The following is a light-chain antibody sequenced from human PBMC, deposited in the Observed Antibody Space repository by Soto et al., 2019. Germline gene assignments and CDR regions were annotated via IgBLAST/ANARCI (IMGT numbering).Light chain of an antibody. CDR3: QQSYNTPFT. V-gene: IGKV1-39*01. CDR2: DAS. Sequence: DIQMTQSPSSLSASEGDRVTITCRASQSINSFLNWYQQKSGKAPKLLIYDASTLQSGVPSRFSGSGSETEFTLTITNLQPDDFATYDCQQSYNTPFTCGPGTKVDGK. CDR1: QSINSF. J-gene: IGKJ3*01.